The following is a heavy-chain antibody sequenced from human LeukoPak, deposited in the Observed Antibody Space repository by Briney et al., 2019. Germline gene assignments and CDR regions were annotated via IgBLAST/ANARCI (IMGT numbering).Heavy chain of an antibody. CDR2: ISSSSSYI. Sequence: GGSLRLSCAASGFTFSSYSMNWVRQAPGKGLEWVSSISSSSSYIYYADSVKGRFTIPRDNAKNSLYLQMNSLRAEDTAVYYCARDLAVTTSYYYYYGMDVWGQGTTVTVSS. CDR1: GFTFSSYS. V-gene: IGHV3-21*01. CDR3: ARDLAVTTSYYYYYGMDV. D-gene: IGHD4-11*01. J-gene: IGHJ6*02.